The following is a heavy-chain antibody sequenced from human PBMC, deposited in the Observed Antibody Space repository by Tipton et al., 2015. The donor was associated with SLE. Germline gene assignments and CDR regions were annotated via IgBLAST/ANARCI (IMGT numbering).Heavy chain of an antibody. CDR2: IFSGGTT. CDR1: GFTVSRYY. V-gene: IGHV3-53*05. Sequence: SLRLSCAVSGFTVSRYYMSWVRQAPGKGLEWVSVIFSGGTTYYTDSVKARFTISRDHSKNTLFLQINSLRPEDAGMYYCATDPPGVIALSGETLDIWGRGTVVTVTS. J-gene: IGHJ3*02. D-gene: IGHD2-21*01. CDR3: ATDPPGVIALSGETLDI.